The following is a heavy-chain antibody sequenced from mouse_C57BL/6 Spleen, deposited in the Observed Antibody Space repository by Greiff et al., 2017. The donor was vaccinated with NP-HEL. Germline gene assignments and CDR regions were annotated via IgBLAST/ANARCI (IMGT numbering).Heavy chain of an antibody. D-gene: IGHD2-5*01. CDR1: GFTFSSYA. V-gene: IGHV5-4*03. J-gene: IGHJ2*01. CDR3: ARASYSNLYYFDY. Sequence: EVKVEESGGGLVKPGGSLKLSCAASGFTFSSYAMSWVRQTPEKRLEWVATISDGGSYTYYPDNVKGRFTISRDNAKNNLYLQMSHLKSEDTAMYYCARASYSNLYYFDYWGQGTTLTVSS. CDR2: ISDGGSYT.